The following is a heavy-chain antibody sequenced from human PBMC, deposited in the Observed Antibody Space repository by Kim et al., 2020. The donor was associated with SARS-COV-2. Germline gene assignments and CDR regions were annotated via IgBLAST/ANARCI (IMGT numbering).Heavy chain of an antibody. CDR2: ISYDGSNK. D-gene: IGHD3-22*01. V-gene: IGHV3-30*18. CDR1: GFTFSSYG. Sequence: GGSLRLSCAASGFTFSSYGMHWVRQAPGKGLEWVAVISYDGSNKYYADSVKGRFTISRDNSKNTLYLQMNSLRAEDTAVYYCAKDNYYYDSSGYYDDYWGQGTLVTVSS. J-gene: IGHJ4*02. CDR3: AKDNYYYDSSGYYDDY.